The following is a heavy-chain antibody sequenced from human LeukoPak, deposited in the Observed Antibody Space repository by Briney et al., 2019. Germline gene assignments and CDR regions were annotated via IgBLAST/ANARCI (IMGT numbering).Heavy chain of an antibody. CDR3: ARHRYSGSDTQGFDY. D-gene: IGHD5-12*01. V-gene: IGHV5-51*01. CDR1: GYSFTSDW. J-gene: IGHJ4*02. CDR2: IYPDDSET. Sequence: GESLQISCKGSGYSFTSDWIGWVRQMPGKGLEWMGIIYPDDSETRYSPSFQGQVTISADKSISTGYLQWSSLKASDTAIYFCARHRYSGSDTQGFDYWGQGTLVTVSS.